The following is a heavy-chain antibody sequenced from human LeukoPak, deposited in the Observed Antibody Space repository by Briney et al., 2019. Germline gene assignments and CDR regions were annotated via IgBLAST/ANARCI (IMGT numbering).Heavy chain of an antibody. CDR2: IYSGGST. CDR3: ARVVAAAGTFDY. J-gene: IGHJ4*02. CDR1: GFTVSSNY. V-gene: IGHV3-66*01. D-gene: IGHD6-13*01. Sequence: SGGSLRLSCAASGFTVSSNYMSWVRQAPGKGLEWVSVIYSGGSTYYADSVKGRFTISRDNSKNTLYLQMNSLRAEDTAVYYCARVVAAAGTFDYWGQGTLVTVSS.